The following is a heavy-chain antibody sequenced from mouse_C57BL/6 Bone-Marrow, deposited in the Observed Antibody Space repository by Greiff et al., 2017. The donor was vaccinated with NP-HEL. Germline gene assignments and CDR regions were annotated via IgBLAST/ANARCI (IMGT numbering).Heavy chain of an antibody. J-gene: IGHJ1*03. CDR1: GYTFTSYG. V-gene: IGHV1-81*01. Sequence: QVQLKQSGAELARPGASVKLSCKASGYTFTSYGISWVKQRTGQGLEWIGEIYPRSGNTYYNEKFKGKATLTADKSSSTAYMELRSLTSEDATVYDCGRWEYGYYYWYYDVWGTGTTVTVSS. D-gene: IGHD2-10*02. CDR2: IYPRSGNT. CDR3: GRWEYGYYYWYYDV.